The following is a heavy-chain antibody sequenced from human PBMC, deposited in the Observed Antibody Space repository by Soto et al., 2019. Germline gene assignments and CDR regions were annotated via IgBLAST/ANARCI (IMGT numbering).Heavy chain of an antibody. CDR1: GFTFSAYI. CDR3: ARGGYGGWFDP. V-gene: IGHV3-21*01. CDR2: VSPSTPYI. Sequence: EVQLVESGGGLVKPGGSLRLSCAASGFTFSAYIMSWVRQAPGKGLEWVSSVSPSTPYIYYADSVKGRFTISRDNAKKSLDRQMNSLRAEDTAIYYCARGGYGGWFDPWGQGTLVSVSS. J-gene: IGHJ5*02. D-gene: IGHD4-17*01.